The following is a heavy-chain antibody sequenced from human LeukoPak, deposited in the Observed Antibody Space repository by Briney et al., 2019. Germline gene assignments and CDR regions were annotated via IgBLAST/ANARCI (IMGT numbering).Heavy chain of an antibody. J-gene: IGHJ4*02. Sequence: SETLSLTCAVYGGSFSGYYWSWIRRPPGKGLEWIGEINHSGSTNYNPSLNSRVTISVDTSKNQFSLKLSSVTAADTAVYYCARGRKWIQLWSLDYWGQGTLVTVSS. CDR3: ARGRKWIQLWSLDY. CDR1: GGSFSGYY. D-gene: IGHD5-18*01. V-gene: IGHV4-34*01. CDR2: INHSGST.